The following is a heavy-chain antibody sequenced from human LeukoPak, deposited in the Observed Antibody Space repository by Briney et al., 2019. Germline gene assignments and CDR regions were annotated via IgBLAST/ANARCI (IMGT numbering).Heavy chain of an antibody. Sequence: ASVKVSCKASGGTFSSYAISWVRQAPGQGLEWMGGIIPIFGTANYAQKFQGRVTMTKDTSTSTVYMELSSLRSGDTAVFYCARDAMTSVTTSPYYFDYWGQGTLVTVSS. CDR2: IIPIFGTA. CDR1: GGTFSSYA. V-gene: IGHV1-69*05. D-gene: IGHD4-17*01. CDR3: ARDAMTSVTTSPYYFDY. J-gene: IGHJ4*02.